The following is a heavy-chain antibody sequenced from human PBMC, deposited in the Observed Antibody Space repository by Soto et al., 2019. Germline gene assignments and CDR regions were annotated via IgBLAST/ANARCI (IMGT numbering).Heavy chain of an antibody. Sequence: QVQLVESGGGVVQPGRSLRLSCAASGFTFSSYAMHVVRQAPGKGLEWVAVISYDGSNKYYADTVKGRFTISRDNSKNTLYLPMNRLRAEDTAVYYCARDSSGYCSVGSCYYFDYWGQGTLVTVSS. CDR3: ARDSSGYCSVGSCYYFDY. J-gene: IGHJ4*02. V-gene: IGHV3-30-3*01. D-gene: IGHD2-15*01. CDR2: ISYDGSNK. CDR1: GFTFSSYA.